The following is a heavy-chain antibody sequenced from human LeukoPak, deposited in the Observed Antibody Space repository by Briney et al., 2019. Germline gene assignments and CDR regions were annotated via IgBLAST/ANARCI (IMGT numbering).Heavy chain of an antibody. CDR2: IWYDGSNK. Sequence: GGSLRLSCAASGFTFSGYGMHWVRQAPGKGLEWVAVIWYDGSNKYYADSVKGRFTISRDNSKNTLYLQMNSLRAEDTAVYYCARDPVHYYYGMDVWGQGTTVTVSS. V-gene: IGHV3-33*01. CDR1: GFTFSGYG. J-gene: IGHJ6*02. D-gene: IGHD6-6*01. CDR3: ARDPVHYYYGMDV.